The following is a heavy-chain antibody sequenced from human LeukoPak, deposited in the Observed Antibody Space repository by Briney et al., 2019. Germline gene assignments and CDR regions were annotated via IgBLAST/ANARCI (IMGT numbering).Heavy chain of an antibody. CDR2: IYSGGST. J-gene: IGHJ3*02. CDR1: GFTVSSNY. D-gene: IGHD3-10*01. CDR3: ARDPERVFGGAFDI. Sequence: PGGSLRLSCAASGFTVSSNYMSWVRQAPGKGLEWVSLIYSGGSTKYGDSVKGRFTISRDNSKNTLYLQMNSLRAEDTAVYYCARDPERVFGGAFDIWGQGTMVTVSS. V-gene: IGHV3-53*01.